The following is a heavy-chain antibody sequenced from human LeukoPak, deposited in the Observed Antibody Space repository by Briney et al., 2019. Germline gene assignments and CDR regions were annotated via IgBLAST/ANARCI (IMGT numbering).Heavy chain of an antibody. CDR3: ARDGYNPFDY. Sequence: GGSLRLSCAASGFTFSSYAMHWVRQAPGKGLEWVAVISYDGSSKYYADSVKGRFTISRDNSKNTLYLQMNSLRAEDTAVYYCARDGYNPFDYWGQGTLVTVSS. J-gene: IGHJ4*02. V-gene: IGHV3-30*04. D-gene: IGHD5-24*01. CDR2: ISYDGSSK. CDR1: GFTFSSYA.